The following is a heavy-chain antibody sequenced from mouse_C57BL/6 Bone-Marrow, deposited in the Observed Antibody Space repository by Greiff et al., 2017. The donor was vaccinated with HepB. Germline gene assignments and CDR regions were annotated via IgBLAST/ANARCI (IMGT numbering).Heavy chain of an antibody. CDR2: IDPSDSYT. Sequence: VQLQQPGAELVRPGTSVKLSCKASGYTFTSYWMHWVKQRPGQGLEWIGVIDPSDSYTNYNQKFKGKATLTVDTSSSTAYMQLSSLTSEDSAVYYCARYGLRDWYFDVWGTGTTVTVSS. J-gene: IGHJ1*03. D-gene: IGHD1-1*01. CDR3: ARYGLRDWYFDV. V-gene: IGHV1-59*01. CDR1: GYTFTSYW.